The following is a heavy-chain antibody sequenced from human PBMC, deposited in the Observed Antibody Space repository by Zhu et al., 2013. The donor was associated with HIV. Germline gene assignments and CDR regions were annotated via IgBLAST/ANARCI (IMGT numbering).Heavy chain of an antibody. D-gene: IGHD5-12*01. J-gene: IGHJ4*02. V-gene: IGHV1-3*01. CDR2: INAGNGNT. Sequence: VQLVQSGAEVKKPGASVKVSCKASGYTFTSYAMHWVRQAPGQRLEWMGWINAGNGNTKYSQKFQGRVTITRDTSASTAYMELSSLRSEDTAVYYCARARSGYDNFDYWGQGTLVTVSS. CDR1: GYTFTSYA. CDR3: ARARSGYDNFDY.